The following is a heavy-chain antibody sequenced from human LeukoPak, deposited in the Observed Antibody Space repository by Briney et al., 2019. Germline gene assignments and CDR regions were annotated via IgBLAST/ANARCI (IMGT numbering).Heavy chain of an antibody. CDR1: GGSFSGYY. CDR3: ARGRYYYGSGPYMDV. J-gene: IGHJ6*03. D-gene: IGHD3-10*01. Sequence: SETLSLTCAVYGGSFSGYYWSWIRQPPGKGLEWIGEINHSGSTNYNPSLKSRVTISVDTSKNQFSLKLSSVTAADTAVYYCARGRYYYGSGPYMDVWRKGTTVTVSS. V-gene: IGHV4-34*01. CDR2: INHSGST.